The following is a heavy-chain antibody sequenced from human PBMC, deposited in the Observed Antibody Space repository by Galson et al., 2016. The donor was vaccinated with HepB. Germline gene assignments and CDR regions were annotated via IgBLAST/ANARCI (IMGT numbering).Heavy chain of an antibody. CDR1: GFIFSTRS. Sequence: SLRLSCAGSGFIFSTRSMAWVRQAPGKGLEWVSLISSGSTYIYYADSVRGRFTISRDNAGNSLYLQMNTLRADDTAVYYCARASGGGYDWDYYYGMDVWGKGTTVTVSS. J-gene: IGHJ6*04. CDR3: ARASGGGYDWDYYYGMDV. D-gene: IGHD5-12*01. V-gene: IGHV3-21*01. CDR2: ISSGSTYI.